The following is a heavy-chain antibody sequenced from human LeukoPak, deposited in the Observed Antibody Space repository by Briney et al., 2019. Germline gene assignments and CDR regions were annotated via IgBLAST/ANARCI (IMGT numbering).Heavy chain of an antibody. CDR3: ARHVVAVGFDY. V-gene: IGHV3-21*01. Sequence: GGSLRLSCAASGFIFSSYRMNWVRQAPGKGLEWVSSISSSGSYIYHADSVRGRFTISRDNAKNSLYLQMNSLRAEDTAVYYCARHVVAVGFDYWGQGTLVTVSS. J-gene: IGHJ4*02. CDR1: GFIFSSYR. D-gene: IGHD3-22*01. CDR2: ISSSGSYI.